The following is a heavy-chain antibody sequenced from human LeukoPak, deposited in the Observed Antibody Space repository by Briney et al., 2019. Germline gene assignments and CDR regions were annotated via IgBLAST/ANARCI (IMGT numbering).Heavy chain of an antibody. V-gene: IGHV4-34*01. J-gene: IGHJ4*02. CDR2: INHSGST. CDR3: ARGGTYGGDYYDSSGYLGFDY. CDR1: GGSFSGYY. D-gene: IGHD3-22*01. Sequence: SETLSLTCAVYGGSFSGYYWSWIRQPPGKGLEWIGEINHSGSTNYNSSLKSRVTISVDTSKNQFSLKLSSVTAADTAVYYCARGGTYGGDYYDSSGYLGFDYWGQGTLVTVSS.